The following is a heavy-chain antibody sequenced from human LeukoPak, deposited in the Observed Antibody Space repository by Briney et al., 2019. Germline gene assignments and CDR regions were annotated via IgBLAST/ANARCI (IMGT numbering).Heavy chain of an antibody. CDR1: GFTLSSYA. Sequence: GGSLTLLCTASGFTLSSYAKSGVRQAPGKGLEWVSAISGSGGSTYYADSVKGRFTISRDNSKNTLYLQMNSLRAEDTAVYYCAKADSSGRPGSRSYGMVVCGQGTTVAVSS. D-gene: IGHD6-19*01. CDR2: ISGSGGST. V-gene: IGHV3-23*01. J-gene: IGHJ6*02. CDR3: AKADSSGRPGSRSYGMVV.